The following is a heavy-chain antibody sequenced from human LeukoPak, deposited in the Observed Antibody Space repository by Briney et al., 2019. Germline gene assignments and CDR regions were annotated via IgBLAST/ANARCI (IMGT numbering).Heavy chain of an antibody. CDR3: ARVTIFGVVATFDY. CDR2: INSDGRST. Sequence: GGSLRLSCAASGFTFSSYWMHWVRHAPGKGLEWVSRINSDGRSTSYADSVKGRFTISRDSAKNTLYLQMNSLRAEDTAVYYCARVTIFGVVATFDYWGQGTLVTVSS. J-gene: IGHJ4*02. D-gene: IGHD3-3*01. V-gene: IGHV3-74*01. CDR1: GFTFSSYW.